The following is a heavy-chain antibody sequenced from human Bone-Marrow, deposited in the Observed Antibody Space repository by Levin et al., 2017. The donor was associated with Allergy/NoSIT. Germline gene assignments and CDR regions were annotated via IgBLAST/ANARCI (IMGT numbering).Heavy chain of an antibody. J-gene: IGHJ6*02. Sequence: ASVKVSCKASGYTFTSYDINWVRQATGQGLEWMGWMNPNSGNTGYAQKFQGRVTMTRNTSISTAYMELSSLRSEDTAVYYCARGQTELRFLEWFFQDLSDYGMDVWGQGTTVTVSS. D-gene: IGHD3-3*01. CDR2: MNPNSGNT. CDR1: GYTFTSYD. V-gene: IGHV1-8*01. CDR3: ARGQTELRFLEWFFQDLSDYGMDV.